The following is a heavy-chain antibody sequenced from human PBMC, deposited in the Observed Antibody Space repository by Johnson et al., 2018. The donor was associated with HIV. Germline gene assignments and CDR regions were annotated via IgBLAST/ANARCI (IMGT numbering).Heavy chain of an antibody. CDR2: ISSSGSTI. J-gene: IGHJ3*02. CDR1: GFTFDDYG. V-gene: IGHV3-48*03. Sequence: MQLVESGGGVVRPGGSLRLSCAASGFTFDDYGMSWVRQAPGKGLEWVSYISSSGSTIYYADSVKGRFTISRENAKNSLYLQMNSLRSEDTAIYYCATTRWSDTDPFDSWGQGTKVTVSS. D-gene: IGHD3-3*01. CDR3: ATTRWSDTDPFDS.